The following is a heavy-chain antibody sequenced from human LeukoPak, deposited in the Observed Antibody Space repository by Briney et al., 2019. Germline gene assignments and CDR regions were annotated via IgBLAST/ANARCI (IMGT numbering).Heavy chain of an antibody. V-gene: IGHV2-5*02. J-gene: IGHJ3*02. CDR2: IYWDDDK. CDR3: AHRLKSDDYDSSGYYYTHAFDI. CDR1: GFSLSTSGVG. Sequence: ESGPTLVKPTQTLTLTCTFSGFSLSTSGVGVGWIRQPPGKALEWLALIYWDDDKRYSPSLKSRLTITKDTSKNQVVLTMTNMDPVDTATYYCAHRLKSDDYDSSGYYYTHAFDIWGQGTMVTVSS. D-gene: IGHD3-22*01.